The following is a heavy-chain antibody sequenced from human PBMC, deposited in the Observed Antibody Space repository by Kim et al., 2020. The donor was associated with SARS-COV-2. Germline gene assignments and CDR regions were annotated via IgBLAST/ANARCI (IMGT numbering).Heavy chain of an antibody. V-gene: IGHV3-48*04. Sequence: YSPHSVTSRFTISGGNAKTSLYLQMNSLRAEDTAVYYCARARNYYYGMDVWGQGTTVTVSS. CDR3: ARARNYYYGMDV. J-gene: IGHJ6*02.